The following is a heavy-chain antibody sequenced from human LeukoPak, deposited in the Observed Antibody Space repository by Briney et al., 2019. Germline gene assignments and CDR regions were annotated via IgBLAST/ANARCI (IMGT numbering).Heavy chain of an antibody. CDR2: IYYSGST. CDR3: ASYCSSTSCHGFQH. V-gene: IGHV4-59*01. J-gene: IGHJ1*01. CDR1: GGSISSYY. Sequence: PSETLSLTCTVSGGSISSYYWSWIRQPPGKGLEWIGYIYYSGSTNYNPSLKSRVTISVDTSKNQFSLKLSSVTAADTAVYYCASYCSSTSCHGFQHWGQGTLVTVSS. D-gene: IGHD2-2*01.